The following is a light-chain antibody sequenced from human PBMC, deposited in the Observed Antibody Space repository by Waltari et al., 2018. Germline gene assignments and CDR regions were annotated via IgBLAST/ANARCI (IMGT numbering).Light chain of an antibody. CDR3: YSSDSTGLRV. V-gene: IGLV3-10*01. Sequence: SYELTKTPSVSVSPGQTARITCSGHELPRQYAYWFQQKSGQAPRLVINEDTKRPSGIPERFSGSSSGTVATLTITGAQVDDEAYYYCYSSDSTGLRVFGGGTTVVVL. CDR2: EDT. J-gene: IGLJ1*01. CDR1: ELPRQY.